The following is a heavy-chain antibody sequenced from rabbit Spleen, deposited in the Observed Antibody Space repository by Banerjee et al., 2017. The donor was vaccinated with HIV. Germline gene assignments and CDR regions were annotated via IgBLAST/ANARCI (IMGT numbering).Heavy chain of an antibody. V-gene: IGHV1S45*01. J-gene: IGHJ6*01. CDR3: ARDTGSSFSSYGMDL. CDR2: IAGGSSAFT. CDR1: GFTLSTYY. D-gene: IGHD8-1*01. Sequence: QEHLKESGGGLVQPGGSLKISCTASGFTLSTYYMCWVRQAPGKGLEWISCIAGGSSAFTYSATWAKGRFTISKTSSTTVTLQMTSLTVADTATYFCARDTGSSFSSYGMDLWGQGTLVPVS.